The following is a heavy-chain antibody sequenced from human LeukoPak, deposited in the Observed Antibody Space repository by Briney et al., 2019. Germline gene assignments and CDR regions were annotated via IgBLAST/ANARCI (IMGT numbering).Heavy chain of an antibody. D-gene: IGHD5-18*01. CDR3: ARDRRGYSYGWSYYYYMDV. Sequence: ASVKVSCKASGYTFTSYDINWVRQATGQGLEWMGWMNPNSGNTGYAQKFQGRGTMTRNTSISTAYMELSSLRSEDTAVYYCARDRRGYSYGWSYYYYMDVWGKGTTVTVSS. CDR1: GYTFTSYD. J-gene: IGHJ6*03. V-gene: IGHV1-8*01. CDR2: MNPNSGNT.